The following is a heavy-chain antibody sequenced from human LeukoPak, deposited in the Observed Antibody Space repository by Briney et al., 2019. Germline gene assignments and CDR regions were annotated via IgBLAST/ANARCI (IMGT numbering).Heavy chain of an antibody. V-gene: IGHV3-53*01. CDR3: ARESSSFLDY. J-gene: IGHJ4*02. Sequence: GGSLRLSCTASGFTVSSNYMSWVRQAPGKGLEWVSVIYSGGSTYYADSVKGRFTISRDNSKNTLYLQMNSLRADDTAVYYCARESSSFLDYWGQGTLVTVSS. CDR1: GFTVSSNY. CDR2: IYSGGST. D-gene: IGHD6-6*01.